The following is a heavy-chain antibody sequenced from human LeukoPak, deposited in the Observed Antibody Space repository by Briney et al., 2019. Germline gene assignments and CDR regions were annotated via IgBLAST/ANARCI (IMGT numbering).Heavy chain of an antibody. Sequence: ASVKVSCKASGYTFAAHHIHWVRQAPGQGLEWMGWILPDGRDTKCSQKFQDRMTLTTDTSTNTAYMELNRLIPDDTAVYYCSGRYGPGPVWGQGTLISASP. J-gene: IGHJ4*02. CDR1: GYTFAAHH. CDR2: ILPDGRDT. CDR3: SGRYGPGPV. V-gene: IGHV1-2*02. D-gene: IGHD3-10*01.